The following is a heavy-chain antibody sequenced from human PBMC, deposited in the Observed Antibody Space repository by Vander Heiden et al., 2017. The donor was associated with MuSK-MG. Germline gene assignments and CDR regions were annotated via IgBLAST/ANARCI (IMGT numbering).Heavy chain of an antibody. V-gene: IGHV4-34*01. D-gene: IGHD3-10*02. CDR3: ARYYRLFGEYYFDY. J-gene: IGHJ4*02. CDR1: GASSSAYY. CDR2: INHSGST. Sequence: QVQLQQWVAGLFKPPGTLSPTRAVHGASSSAYYWSWIRQPPGKGLEWIGEINHSGSTNSNPSHKSRVTISVDTAKNQFPLKLSSVTAADTAVYYCARYYRLFGEYYFDYWGEGTLVAVSS.